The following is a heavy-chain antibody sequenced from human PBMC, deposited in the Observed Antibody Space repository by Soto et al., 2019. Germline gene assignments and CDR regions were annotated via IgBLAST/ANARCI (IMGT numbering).Heavy chain of an antibody. CDR2: IYYSGST. V-gene: IGHV4-59*01. J-gene: IGHJ4*01. CDR3: ARAWAARPWSPLDY. CDR1: GGSISSYY. D-gene: IGHD6-6*01. Sequence: QVQLQESGPGLVKPSETLSLTCTVSGGSISSYYWSWIRQPPGKGLEWIGYIYYSGSTNYNPSLKSRVTISVDTSKNQFSLKLSSVTAAYTAVYYCARAWAARPWSPLDYWGHGTLVTVSS.